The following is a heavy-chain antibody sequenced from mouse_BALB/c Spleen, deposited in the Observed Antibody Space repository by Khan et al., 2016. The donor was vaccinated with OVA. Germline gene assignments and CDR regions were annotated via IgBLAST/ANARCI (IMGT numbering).Heavy chain of an antibody. V-gene: IGHV1S134*01. CDR1: GSTFTSYG. CDR2: IYPGNGYT. J-gene: IGHJ2*01. CDR3: TTAYYRYYFDY. D-gene: IGHD2-12*01. Sequence: EVQLQESGAELGRPGSSVKLSCKTSGSTFTSYGIKWVKQRPVQGLEWIGYIYPGNGYTEYNEKFQGKAILTSDTSSSTAYMQLRSLTSEDSAIYFCTTAYYRYYFDYWGQGTTLTVAS.